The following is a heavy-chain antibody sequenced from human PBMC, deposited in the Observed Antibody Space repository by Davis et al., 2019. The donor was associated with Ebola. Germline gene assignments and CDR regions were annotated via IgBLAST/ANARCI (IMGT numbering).Heavy chain of an antibody. CDR1: GGSISNYY. CDR3: ARDHYSSSSYFDC. D-gene: IGHD6-6*01. J-gene: IGHJ4*02. V-gene: IGHV4-4*07. CDR2: IYASGNT. Sequence: SETLSLTCTVSGGSISNYYWSWIRQPAGKGLEWIGRIYASGNTKYNPSLKSRVTISVDTSRNQFSLKLNSVTAADTAVYYCARDHYSSSSYFDCWGQGTLVTVSS.